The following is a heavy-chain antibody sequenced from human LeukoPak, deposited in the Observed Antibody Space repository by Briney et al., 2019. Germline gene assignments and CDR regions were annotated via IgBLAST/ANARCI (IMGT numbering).Heavy chain of an antibody. CDR3: AKWGDYDVLTGYYVSDY. V-gene: IGHV3-23*01. D-gene: IGHD3-9*01. CDR1: GFTFSDYA. CDR2: ITGSGGNT. Sequence: GGSLRLSCAASGFTFSDYAMSWVRQAPGKGLEWVSAITGSGGNTYYADSVKGRFTISRDNSKNTLYLQMNSLRAEDTAVYYCAKWGDYDVLTGYYVSDYWGQGTLVTVSS. J-gene: IGHJ4*02.